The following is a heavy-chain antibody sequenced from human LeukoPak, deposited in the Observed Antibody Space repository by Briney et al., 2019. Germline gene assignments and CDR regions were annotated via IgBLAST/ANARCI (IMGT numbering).Heavy chain of an antibody. Sequence: SETLSLTCTVSGGSISSYYWGWIRLPPGKGLEWIGSIYYSGSTYYNPSLKSRVTISVDTSKNQFSLKLSSVTAADTAVYYCAVGYYDFWSGFNWFDTWGQGTLVTVSS. D-gene: IGHD3-3*01. CDR2: IYYSGST. V-gene: IGHV4-39*07. J-gene: IGHJ5*02. CDR1: GGSISSYY. CDR3: AVGYYDFWSGFNWFDT.